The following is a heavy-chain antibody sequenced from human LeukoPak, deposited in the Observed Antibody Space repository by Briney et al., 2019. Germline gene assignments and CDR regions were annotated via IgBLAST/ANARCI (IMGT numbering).Heavy chain of an antibody. CDR3: ASIPQYYSSGWPYYYYYGMDV. Sequence: SSETLSLTCTVSCGSISSSSYYWGWIRQPPGKGLEWIGSMYYSGSTYYNPSLKSRVTISVDTSKNQFSLKLSSVTAADTAVYYCASIPQYYSSGWPYYYYYGMDVWGQGTTVTVSS. CDR1: CGSISSSSYY. D-gene: IGHD6-19*01. J-gene: IGHJ6*02. CDR2: MYYSGST. V-gene: IGHV4-39*01.